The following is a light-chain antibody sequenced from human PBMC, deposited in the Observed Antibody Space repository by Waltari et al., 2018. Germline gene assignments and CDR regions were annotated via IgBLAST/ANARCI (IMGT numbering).Light chain of an antibody. J-gene: IGLJ1*01. V-gene: IGLV1-44*01. CDR1: TFNIGRIS. CDR3: ATWDGSQRV. Sequence: QSVVTQSPSASGTPGQRVTISCSGSTFNIGRISVCWFQQLPGTAPKLLIYDNDHRPSGVPDRVSGSKSGTSASLAISGLQAEDEADYYCATWDGSQRVFGTGTKVTVL. CDR2: DND.